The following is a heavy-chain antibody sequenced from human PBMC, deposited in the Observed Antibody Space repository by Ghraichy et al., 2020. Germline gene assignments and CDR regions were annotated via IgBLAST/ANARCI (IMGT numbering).Heavy chain of an antibody. V-gene: IGHV3-21*01. CDR2: ISSSSGYI. Sequence: GGSLRLSCAASGFTFSSYTMNWVRQAPGKGLEWVSSISSSSGYIYYADSVKGRFTISRDNAKRTLYLQMNSLRAEDTAVYYCARGYSNYDELDYWGQGTLVTVSS. CDR1: GFTFSSYT. J-gene: IGHJ4*02. D-gene: IGHD5-12*01. CDR3: ARGYSNYDELDY.